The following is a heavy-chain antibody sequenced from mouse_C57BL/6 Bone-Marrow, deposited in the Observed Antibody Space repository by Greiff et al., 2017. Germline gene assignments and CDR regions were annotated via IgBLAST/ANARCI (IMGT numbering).Heavy chain of an antibody. V-gene: IGHV14-2*01. CDR3: ARRKYFGSSYDAMDY. CDR1: GFNIKDYY. CDR2: IDPEDGET. D-gene: IGHD1-1*01. Sequence: VQLKESGAELVKPGASVKLSCTASGFNIKDYYMHWVKQRTEKGLEWIGRIDPEDGETKYAPKFQGKATITADTSSNTAYLQLSSLTSEDTAVYYCARRKYFGSSYDAMDYWGQGASVTVSS. J-gene: IGHJ4*01.